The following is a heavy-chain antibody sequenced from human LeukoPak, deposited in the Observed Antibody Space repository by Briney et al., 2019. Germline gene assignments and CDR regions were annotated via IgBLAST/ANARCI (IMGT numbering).Heavy chain of an antibody. Sequence: SVKVSCKASGGTFSSYAISWVRQAPGQGLEWMGGIIPIFGTANYAQKFQGRVTITADKSTSTAYMELSSLRSEDTAVYYCAGSDTIGYSPREWDYWYFDLWGRGTLVTVSS. CDR2: IIPIFGTA. CDR1: GGTFSSYA. V-gene: IGHV1-69*06. D-gene: IGHD3-22*01. J-gene: IGHJ2*01. CDR3: AGSDTIGYSPREWDYWYFDL.